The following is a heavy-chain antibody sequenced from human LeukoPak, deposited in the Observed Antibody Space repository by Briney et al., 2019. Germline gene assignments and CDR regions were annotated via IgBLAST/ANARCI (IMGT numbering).Heavy chain of an antibody. CDR2: IYYSGST. D-gene: IGHD5-18*01. V-gene: IGHV4-59*08. CDR1: GGSISSYY. J-gene: IGHJ5*02. Sequence: SETLSLTCTVSGGSISSYYWSWIRQPPGKGLEWIGYIYYSGSTNYNPSLKSRVTISVDTSKNQFSLKLSSVTAADTAVYYCARFAYVDTAMGFDPWGQGTPVTVSS. CDR3: ARFAYVDTAMGFDP.